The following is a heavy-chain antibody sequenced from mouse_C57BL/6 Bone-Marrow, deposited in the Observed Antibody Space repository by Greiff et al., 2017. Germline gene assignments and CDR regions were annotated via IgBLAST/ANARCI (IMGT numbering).Heavy chain of an antibody. CDR2: ISDGGSYT. CDR3: ARAYYSNPYAMDD. D-gene: IGHD2-5*01. Sequence: EVKLVESGGGLVKPGGSLKLSCAASGFTFSSYAMSWVRQTPEKRLEWVATISDGGSYTYYPDHVKGRFPISRANAKNNLYLQMSHLKSENTPIYYGARAYYSNPYAMDDWGQGTSVTVSS. J-gene: IGHJ4*01. V-gene: IGHV5-4*03. CDR1: GFTFSSYA.